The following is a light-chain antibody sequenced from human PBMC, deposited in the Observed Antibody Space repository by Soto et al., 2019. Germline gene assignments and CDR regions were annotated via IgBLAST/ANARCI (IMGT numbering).Light chain of an antibody. J-gene: IGKJ3*01. Sequence: DIQMTQSPSSLSASVGDRVTITCRASQSISTYLNWYQQKPGKAPKLVIYAASSLQSGVPSRFTGSGSGTDFTLTISSLQPEDFATYYCQQSYNSPRTFGPGTKVDIK. CDR3: QQSYNSPRT. CDR2: AAS. CDR1: QSISTY. V-gene: IGKV1-39*01.